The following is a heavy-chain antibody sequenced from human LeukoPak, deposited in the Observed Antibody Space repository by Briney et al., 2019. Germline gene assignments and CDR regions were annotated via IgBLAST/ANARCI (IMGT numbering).Heavy chain of an antibody. V-gene: IGHV4-39*01. CDR2: IYSSGST. D-gene: IGHD1-26*01. Sequence: SETLSLTCAVSGASISGSGYYWGWVRQPPGKGLEWIGNIYSSGSTYYNASRQSRVTISIDTSKNQFSLRLNSVTAADTAMYYCAKSGGYGLIDYWGQGTRVTVSS. CDR1: GASISGSGYY. J-gene: IGHJ4*02. CDR3: AKSGGYGLIDY.